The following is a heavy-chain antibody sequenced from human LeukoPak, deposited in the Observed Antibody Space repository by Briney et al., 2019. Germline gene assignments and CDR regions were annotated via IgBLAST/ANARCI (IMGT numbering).Heavy chain of an antibody. CDR2: ISYDGSIE. J-gene: IGHJ4*02. CDR3: AKDLRGVGRTLDY. D-gene: IGHD4-17*01. V-gene: IGHV3-30*18. Sequence: GGSLRLSCAASGFTFSSYGMHWVRQAPGKGLEWVALISYDGSIEYYADSVKGRFTISRDNSKNTLYLQMNSLRAEDTAVCYCAKDLRGVGRTLDYWGQGTLVTVSS. CDR1: GFTFSSYG.